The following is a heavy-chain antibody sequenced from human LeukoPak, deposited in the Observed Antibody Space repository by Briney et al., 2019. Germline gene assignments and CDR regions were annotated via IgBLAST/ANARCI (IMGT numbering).Heavy chain of an antibody. CDR2: VRSKAYGGTT. J-gene: IGHJ4*02. CDR1: GFSFGDYA. CDR3: TRVIVATKDY. Sequence: HPGGSLRLSCTASGFSFGDYAMSWFRQAPGKGLEWVGFVRSKAYGGTTEYAASVKGRITISRDDSKTIAYLQMSSLKTEDTAVYYCTRVIVATKDYWGQGTLVTVSS. D-gene: IGHD5-12*01. V-gene: IGHV3-49*03.